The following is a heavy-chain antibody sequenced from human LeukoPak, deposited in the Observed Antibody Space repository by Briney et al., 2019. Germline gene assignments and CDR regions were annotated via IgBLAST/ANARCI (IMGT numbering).Heavy chain of an antibody. J-gene: IGHJ4*02. D-gene: IGHD6-19*01. CDR3: AHSPRYSSGWYYDY. V-gene: IGHV2-5*02. Sequence: SGPTLMNPTPTLTLTCTFSGFSLPTSGGGVAWIRQPPEKALEWLSLIYSDDDKRYSPSLNSRLTITKDTSKNQVVLTMTNMDSVDSATYYCAHSPRYSSGWYYDYWGQGIMVTVSS. CDR1: GFSLPTSGGG. CDR2: IYSDDDK.